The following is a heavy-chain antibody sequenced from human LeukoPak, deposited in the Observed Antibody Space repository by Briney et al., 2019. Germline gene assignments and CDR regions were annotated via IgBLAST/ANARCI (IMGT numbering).Heavy chain of an antibody. CDR2: FYYSGST. D-gene: IGHD6-19*01. J-gene: IGHJ4*02. V-gene: IGHV4-39*01. CDR1: GGSIRSSSYD. CDR3: AILYTSGWYTGYAEY. Sequence: SETLSLTCTVSGGSIRSSSYDWGWIRQPPGKGLEWIGSFYYSGSTYYNPSLKSRVTISVDTSKTQFSLKLSSVTAADTAVYYCAILYTSGWYTGYAEYWGQGALVTVSS.